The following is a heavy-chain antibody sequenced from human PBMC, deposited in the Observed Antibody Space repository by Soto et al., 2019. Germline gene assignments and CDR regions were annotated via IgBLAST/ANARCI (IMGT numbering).Heavy chain of an antibody. CDR1: GGSVSSSSYY. CDR3: ARDQPFWSATDYYYGMDV. J-gene: IGHJ6*02. CDR2: IYYSGST. Sequence: SETLSLTCTVSGGSVSSSSYYWGWIRQPPGKGLEWIGNIYYSGSTYYNPSLKSRVTISVDTSKNQFSLKLSSVTAADTAVYYCARDQPFWSATDYYYGMDVWGQGTTVTVSS. D-gene: IGHD3-3*01. V-gene: IGHV4-39*02.